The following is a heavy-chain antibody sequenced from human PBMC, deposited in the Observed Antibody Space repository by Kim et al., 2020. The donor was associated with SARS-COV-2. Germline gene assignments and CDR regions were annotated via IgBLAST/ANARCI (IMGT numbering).Heavy chain of an antibody. CDR1: RGTFSSYA. Sequence: SVKVSCKASRGTFSSYAISWVRQAPGQGLEWMGGIIPIFGTANYAQKFQGRVTITADESTSTAYMELSSLRSEDTAVYYCLTGATYAFDIWGQGTMVTVSS. V-gene: IGHV1-69*13. CDR3: LTGATYAFDI. CDR2: IIPIFGTA. D-gene: IGHD1-7*01. J-gene: IGHJ3*02.